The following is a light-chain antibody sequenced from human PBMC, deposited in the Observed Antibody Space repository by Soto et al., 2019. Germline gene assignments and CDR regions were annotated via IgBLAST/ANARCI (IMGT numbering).Light chain of an antibody. CDR2: KAS. V-gene: IGKV1-5*03. Sequence: DIQMTQSPSTLSASVGDRVTITCRATQSISNSLAWYQQKPGKAPKLLIYKASSLESGVPSRFSGWGSGTEFTLTITSLQPDDFATYYCQQYNSYWTFGQGTKVEIK. CDR1: QSISNS. CDR3: QQYNSYWT. J-gene: IGKJ1*01.